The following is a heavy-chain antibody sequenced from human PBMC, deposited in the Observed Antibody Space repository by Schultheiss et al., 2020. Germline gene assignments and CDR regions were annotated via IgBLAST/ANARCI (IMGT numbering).Heavy chain of an antibody. V-gene: IGHV4-38-2*02. Sequence: SETLSLTCTVSGYSISSGYYWGWIRQPPGKGLEWIGSIYYSGSTYYNPSLKSRVTISVDTSKNQFSLKLSSVTAADTAVYYCARRGMTTVKYFDYWGQGTLVTVSS. J-gene: IGHJ4*02. CDR2: IYYSGST. CDR3: ARRGMTTVKYFDY. CDR1: GYSISSGYY. D-gene: IGHD4-11*01.